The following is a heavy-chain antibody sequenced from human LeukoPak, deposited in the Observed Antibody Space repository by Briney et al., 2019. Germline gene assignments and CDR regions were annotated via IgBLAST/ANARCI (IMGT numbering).Heavy chain of an antibody. CDR1: GGSFSGYY. Sequence: KPSETLSLTCAVYGGSFSGYYWSWIRQPPGKGLEWIGEINHSGSTNYNPSLKSRVTISVDTSKNQFSLKLSSVTAADTAVYYCATFYYYGSGSNYWGQGTLVTVSS. V-gene: IGHV4-34*01. D-gene: IGHD3-10*01. CDR3: ATFYYYGSGSNY. J-gene: IGHJ4*02. CDR2: INHSGST.